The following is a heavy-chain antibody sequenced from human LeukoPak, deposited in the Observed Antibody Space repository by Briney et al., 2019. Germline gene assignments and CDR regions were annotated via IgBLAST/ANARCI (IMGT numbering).Heavy chain of an antibody. Sequence: GGSLRLSCAASGFTFSSYSMNWVRQAPGKGLEWVSSISSSSSYIYYADSVKGRFTISRDNAKNSLYLQMNSLRAEDTAVYYCARDRTAYSSGWYDYWGQGTLVTVSS. CDR2: ISSSSSYI. CDR3: ARDRTAYSSGWYDY. CDR1: GFTFSSYS. V-gene: IGHV3-21*01. J-gene: IGHJ4*02. D-gene: IGHD6-19*01.